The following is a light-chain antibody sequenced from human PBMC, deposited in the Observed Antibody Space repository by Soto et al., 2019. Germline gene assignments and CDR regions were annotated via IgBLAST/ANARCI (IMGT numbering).Light chain of an antibody. CDR2: GAT. CDR1: QTVISTH. J-gene: IGKJ1*01. CDR3: QQYNNWPRP. V-gene: IGKV3-15*01. Sequence: EIILTQSPGTLSLSPGEGATLSCKASQTVISTHLACYQNKPGQAPRLLIHGATTRATGIPARFSGSGSGTEFTLTINSLQSEDFAVYYCQQYNNWPRPFGQGNKVDIK.